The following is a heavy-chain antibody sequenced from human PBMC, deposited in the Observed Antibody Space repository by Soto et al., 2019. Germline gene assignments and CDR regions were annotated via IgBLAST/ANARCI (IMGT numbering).Heavy chain of an antibody. Sequence: PGESLKISCKGSGYSFTSYWIGWVRQMPGKGLEWMGIIYPGDSDTRYSPSFQGQVTISADKSISTAYLQWSSLKASDTAMYYCARQGFWSGIHTYNWCDPWGQGTLVTVSS. J-gene: IGHJ5*02. CDR2: IYPGDSDT. D-gene: IGHD3-3*01. CDR1: GYSFTSYW. V-gene: IGHV5-51*01. CDR3: ARQGFWSGIHTYNWCDP.